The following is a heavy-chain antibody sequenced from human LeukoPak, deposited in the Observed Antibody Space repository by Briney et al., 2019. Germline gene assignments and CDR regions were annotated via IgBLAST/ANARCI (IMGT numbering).Heavy chain of an antibody. CDR3: AKEYYYDSSGSGFDY. J-gene: IGHJ4*02. Sequence: EGSLRLSRAASGFTFSSYGMHWVRQAPGKGLEWVAFIRYDGSNKYYADSVKGRFTISRDNSKNTLYLQMNSLRAEDTAVYYCAKEYYYDSSGSGFDYWGQGTLVTVSS. D-gene: IGHD3-22*01. CDR1: GFTFSSYG. V-gene: IGHV3-30*02. CDR2: IRYDGSNK.